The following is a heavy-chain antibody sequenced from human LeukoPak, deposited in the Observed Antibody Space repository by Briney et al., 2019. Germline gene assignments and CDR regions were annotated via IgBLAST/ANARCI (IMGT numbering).Heavy chain of an antibody. CDR1: GFTLNNYA. CDR2: ISGSGGKT. J-gene: IGHJ4*02. CDR3: AKVVDCGGDCYSDY. V-gene: IGHV3-23*01. D-gene: IGHD2-21*02. Sequence: GGSLRLSCEASGFTLNNYAMSWVRQAPGKGLEWVSGISGSGGKTYYADSVKGRFIISRDNSKSTLYLQMNSLRAEDTAVYYCAKVVDCGGDCYSDYWGQGSLVTVSP.